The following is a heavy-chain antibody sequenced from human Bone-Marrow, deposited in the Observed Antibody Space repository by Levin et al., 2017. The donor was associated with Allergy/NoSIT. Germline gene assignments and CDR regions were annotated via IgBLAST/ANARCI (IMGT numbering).Heavy chain of an antibody. Sequence: GGSLRLSCVASGFNFRNYWMGWVRQAPGKGLEWVGHINGDGSKMDYVDSVKGRFTLSRDNARNSLYLQMNSLTAEDTAVYYCVRDSWETFLDSWGQGTLVTVSS. J-gene: IGHJ4*02. V-gene: IGHV3-7*04. CDR2: INGDGSKM. CDR3: VRDSWETFLDS. CDR1: GFNFRNYW. D-gene: IGHD1-26*01.